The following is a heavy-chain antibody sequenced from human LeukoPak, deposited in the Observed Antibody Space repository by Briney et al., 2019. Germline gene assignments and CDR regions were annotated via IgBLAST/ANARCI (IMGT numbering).Heavy chain of an antibody. CDR3: AKDLHGGYSSDY. J-gene: IGHJ4*02. D-gene: IGHD4-23*01. CDR1: GFTFNNFG. V-gene: IGHV3-30*02. Sequence: LSGGSLRLSCAASGFTFNNFGMHWVRQAPGKGLEWVSFIGYEGVHKYYADSVKGRFTISKDNSKATLYLQMNSLRPEDTAVYYCAKDLHGGYSSDYWGQGTLVTVFS. CDR2: IGYEGVHK.